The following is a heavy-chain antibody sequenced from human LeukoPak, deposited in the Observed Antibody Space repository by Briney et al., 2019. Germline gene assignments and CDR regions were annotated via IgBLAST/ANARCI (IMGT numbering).Heavy chain of an antibody. D-gene: IGHD6-19*01. V-gene: IGHV3-23*01. CDR2: VSGSGDRT. CDR3: ARDRGQWLVLPFDP. J-gene: IGHJ5*02. Sequence: GGSLRLSCAASGFTFSNYAMSWVRQAPGKGLEWISAVSGSGDRTYYAGSVKGRFTISRDNSKNTLYLQMNSLRAEDTAVYYCARDRGQWLVLPFDPWGQGTLVTVSS. CDR1: GFTFSNYA.